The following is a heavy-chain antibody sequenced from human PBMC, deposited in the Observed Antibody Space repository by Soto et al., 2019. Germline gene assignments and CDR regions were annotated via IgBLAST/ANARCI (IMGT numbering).Heavy chain of an antibody. J-gene: IGHJ4*02. V-gene: IGHV4-30-2*01. CDR3: ARALLRYSSSFYFDY. CDR1: GGSISSGGYS. CDR2: IYHSGST. Sequence: QLQLQESGSGLVKPSQTLSLTCAVSGGSISSGGYSWSWIRQPPGKGLEWIGYIYHSGSTYYNPSLKSRVTISVDRSKNQFSLKLSSVTAADTAVYYCARALLRYSSSFYFDYWGQGTLVTVSS. D-gene: IGHD6-6*01.